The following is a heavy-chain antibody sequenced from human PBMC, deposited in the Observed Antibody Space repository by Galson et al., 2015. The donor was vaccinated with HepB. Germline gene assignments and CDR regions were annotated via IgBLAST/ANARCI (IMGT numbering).Heavy chain of an antibody. Sequence: SLRLSCAASGFIFSNYWMTWVRQAPGKGLEYVAKIKQDGSEIHYVDSVKGRFTISRDNAKNSLYLQMDSLRAEDTAVYYCARDRGVVDAFDIWGQGTMVTVSS. CDR2: IKQDGSEI. CDR1: GFIFSNYW. CDR3: ARDRGVVDAFDI. J-gene: IGHJ3*02. V-gene: IGHV3-7*01. D-gene: IGHD3-10*01.